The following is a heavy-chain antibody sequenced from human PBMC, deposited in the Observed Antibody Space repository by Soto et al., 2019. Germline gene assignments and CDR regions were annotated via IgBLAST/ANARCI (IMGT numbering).Heavy chain of an antibody. CDR2: LGGNGFTT. D-gene: IGHD2-2*01. CDR3: AKALRPSLNFFYYMDV. J-gene: IGHJ6*03. CDR1: GFTFGSYA. V-gene: IGHV3-23*01. Sequence: EVQLLESGGGLVQPGGSLRLSCVVSGFTFGSYAMSWVRLAPEKGPEWVAILGGNGFTTYYADSVKGRFTISGDKSKSTLFLQMNSPRADDAGVYYCAKALRPSLNFFYYMDVWGRGTSVTVSS.